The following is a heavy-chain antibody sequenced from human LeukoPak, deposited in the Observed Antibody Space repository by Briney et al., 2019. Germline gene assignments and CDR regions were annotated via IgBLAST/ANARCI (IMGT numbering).Heavy chain of an antibody. CDR1: GGSFSGYY. D-gene: IGHD3-22*01. V-gene: IGHV4-34*01. CDR2: INHSGST. J-gene: IGHJ3*02. Sequence: PSETLSLTCAVYGGSFSGYYWSWIRQPPGKGLEWIGEINHSGSTNYNPSLKSRVTISVDTSKNQFSLKLSSVTAADTAVYYWARAVYYVISGPAFDIWGKGPMVTVSS. CDR3: ARAVYYVISGPAFDI.